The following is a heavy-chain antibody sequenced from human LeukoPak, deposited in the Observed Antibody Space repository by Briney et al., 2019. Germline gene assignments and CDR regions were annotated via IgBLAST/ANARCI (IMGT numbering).Heavy chain of an antibody. D-gene: IGHD4-17*01. J-gene: IGHJ4*02. CDR1: GFTINNFA. Sequence: PGGSLTLTCAASGFTINNFAMSWVRQPPAKGLEGFSGISGSGGSTNYADSEKGRLTISRDNSKNTLYLQMNSLRAEDTAVYYCATEFGTGGDTTGFDYWGQGTLVTVSS. CDR2: ISGSGGST. CDR3: ATEFGTGGDTTGFDY. V-gene: IGHV3-23*01.